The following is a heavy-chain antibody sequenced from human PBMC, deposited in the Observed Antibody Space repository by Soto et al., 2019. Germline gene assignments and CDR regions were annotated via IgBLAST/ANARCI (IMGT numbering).Heavy chain of an antibody. CDR1: GGSISSGGYY. J-gene: IGHJ5*02. Sequence: QVQLQESGPGLVKPSQTLSLTCTVSGGSISSGGYYWSWIRQHPGKGLEWIGYIYYSGSTYYNPSLKSRVTISVDTSKNQFSLKLSSVSAADTAVYYCARDGSNGSGWFDPWGQGTLVTVSS. CDR2: IYYSGST. V-gene: IGHV4-31*03. D-gene: IGHD3-10*01. CDR3: ARDGSNGSGWFDP.